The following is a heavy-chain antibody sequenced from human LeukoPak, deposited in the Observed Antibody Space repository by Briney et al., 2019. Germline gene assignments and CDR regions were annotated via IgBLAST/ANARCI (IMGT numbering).Heavy chain of an antibody. CDR2: IFPGDSDT. Sequence: GESLKISCQVSGYTFTDYWIGWVRHVSGKGLVWMGIIFPGDSDTKYSPFFQGHVTISVDKSISTAYLQWSSLKASDTATYYCAREDSGGWRYFDSWGQGTLVTVFS. V-gene: IGHV5-51*01. CDR3: AREDSGGWRYFDS. D-gene: IGHD6-19*01. CDR1: GYTFTDYW. J-gene: IGHJ4*02.